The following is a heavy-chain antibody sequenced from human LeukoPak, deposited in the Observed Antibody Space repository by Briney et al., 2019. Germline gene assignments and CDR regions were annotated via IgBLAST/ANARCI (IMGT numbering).Heavy chain of an antibody. J-gene: IGHJ4*02. CDR3: ARSSGHSYGDFDY. CDR2: THHSGAT. CDR1: GVSITSNY. V-gene: IGHV4-59*01. Sequence: ASETLSLTCSVSGVSITSNYWSWIRQPPGKGLEWLGYTHHSGATSYNPSLKSQSTMSLDTSNNQFSLKLSSVTAADTAVYYCARSSGHSYGDFDYWGRGNLVTVSS. D-gene: IGHD5-18*01.